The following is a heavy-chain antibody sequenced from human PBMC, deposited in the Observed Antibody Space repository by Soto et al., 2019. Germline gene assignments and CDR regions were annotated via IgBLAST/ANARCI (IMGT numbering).Heavy chain of an antibody. CDR3: AKLGLTSMAH. CDR1: GFTFNMYA. CDR2: ISGSGSIT. Sequence: GGSLRLSCAASGFTFNMYAMSWVRQAPGKGLEWVSVISGSGSITYYADSVKGRFTISRDNSKNTLYLQMSSLRAEDTAIYYCAKLGLTSMAHWGQGTLVTVSS. D-gene: IGHD3-9*01. V-gene: IGHV3-23*01. J-gene: IGHJ4*02.